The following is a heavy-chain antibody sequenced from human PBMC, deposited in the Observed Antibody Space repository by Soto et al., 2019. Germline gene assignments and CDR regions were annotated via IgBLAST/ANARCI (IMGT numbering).Heavy chain of an antibody. Sequence: QLQLQESGPGLVKPSETLSLTCTVSGGSISSSSYYWGWIRQPPGKGLEWIGIIYYSGSTYYNPSLKSRVTIPVDTSKSQFSLKLSSVTAADTAVYYCARAVWFGELDTNAFDIWGQGTMVTVSS. D-gene: IGHD3-10*01. V-gene: IGHV4-39*01. CDR2: IYYSGST. CDR1: GGSISSSSYY. CDR3: ARAVWFGELDTNAFDI. J-gene: IGHJ3*02.